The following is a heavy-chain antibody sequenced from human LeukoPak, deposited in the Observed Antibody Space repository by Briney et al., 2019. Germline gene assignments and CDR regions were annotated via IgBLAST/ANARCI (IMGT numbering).Heavy chain of an antibody. CDR2: LYPGDSDS. J-gene: IGHJ4*02. CDR3: ARASRDGYNQNFDY. CDR1: GYSFTSYW. V-gene: IGHV5-51*01. D-gene: IGHD5-24*01. Sequence: GESLKISCKGSGYSFTSYWIAWVRQMPGKGLEWMGILYPGDSDSRYSPSFQGQVTISADRSIGTAYLHWSSLKVSDTAMYYCARASRDGYNQNFDYWGQGTLVTVSS.